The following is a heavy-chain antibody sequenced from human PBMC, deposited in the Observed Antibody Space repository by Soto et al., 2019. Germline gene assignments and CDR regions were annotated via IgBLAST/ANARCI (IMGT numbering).Heavy chain of an antibody. J-gene: IGHJ4*02. D-gene: IGHD6-19*01. CDR3: ARPPQAGSSSGWYAY. V-gene: IGHV1-69*01. Sequence: QVQLVQSGAEVKKPGSSVKVSCKASGGTFSSYAISWVRQAPGQGLEWLGGIIPIFGTANYAQKFQGRVTITADESTSTAYMALRSLRSEDTAVYYCARPPQAGSSSGWYAYWGQGTLVTVSS. CDR2: IIPIFGTA. CDR1: GGTFSSYA.